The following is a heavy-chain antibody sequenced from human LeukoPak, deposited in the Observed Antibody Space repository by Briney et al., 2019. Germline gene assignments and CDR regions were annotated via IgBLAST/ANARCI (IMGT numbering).Heavy chain of an antibody. CDR2: ISSSSSYI. CDR3: AREYTVNGMDV. D-gene: IGHD4-17*01. V-gene: IGHV3-21*01. Sequence: GGSLRLSCAASGFTFSDNWMTWVRQAPGKGLEWVSSISSSSSYIYYADSVKGRFTISRDNAKNSLYLQMNSLRAEDTAVYYCAREYTVNGMDVWGQGTTVTVSS. CDR1: GFTFSDNW. J-gene: IGHJ6*02.